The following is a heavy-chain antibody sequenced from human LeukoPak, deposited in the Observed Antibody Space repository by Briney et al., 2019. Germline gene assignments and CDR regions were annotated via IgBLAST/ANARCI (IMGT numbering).Heavy chain of an antibody. CDR2: INPNTGGT. D-gene: IGHD5-12*01. J-gene: IGHJ4*02. V-gene: IGHV1-2*02. Sequence: ASVKVSCTASGYTFTDHYIHWVRQAPGQGFEWMGWINPNTGGTDYAQKFQDRIAISTYTSISTVYMELSRLKSDDTALYYCARDLATIDGIAWYYFENWGQGTLVTVS. CDR3: ARDLATIDGIAWYYFEN. CDR1: GYTFTDHY.